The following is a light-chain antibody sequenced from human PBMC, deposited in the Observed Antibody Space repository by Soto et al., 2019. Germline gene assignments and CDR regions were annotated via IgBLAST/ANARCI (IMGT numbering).Light chain of an antibody. J-gene: IGLJ1*01. CDR2: EVS. V-gene: IGLV2-14*01. CDR3: SSYTSSSIDYV. CDR1: SSDVGGYNY. Sequence: QSALTQPASVSGSPGQSITISCTGTSSDVGGYNYVSWYQQHPCKAPKLMIYEVSNRPSGVSNRFSDCKSGNTASLTISGFQAEDESDYYCSSYTSSSIDYVFGTGTKLTVL.